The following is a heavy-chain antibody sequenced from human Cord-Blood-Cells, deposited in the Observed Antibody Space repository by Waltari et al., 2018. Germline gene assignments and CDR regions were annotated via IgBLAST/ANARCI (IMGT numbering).Heavy chain of an antibody. CDR2: INPNSGGT. CDR3: ARSKDYYGSGSYFDY. CDR1: GHTFACYY. V-gene: IGHV1-2*02. Sequence: LHLVQSGAEVKKPGASVQVSCKASGHTFACYYMKWVRRVPGQGLEWMGWINPNSGGTKYAQKLQGRVTITRDTSISTAYMELSRLRSDDTAVYYCARSKDYYGSGSYFDYWGQGTLVTVSS. J-gene: IGHJ4*02. D-gene: IGHD3-10*01.